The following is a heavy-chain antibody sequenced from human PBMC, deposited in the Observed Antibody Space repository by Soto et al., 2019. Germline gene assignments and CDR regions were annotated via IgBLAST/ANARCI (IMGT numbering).Heavy chain of an antibody. Sequence: QVQLQESGPGLVEPSQTLSLTCTVSDGSISSGGYYWSWIRQHPGKGLEWIGYIYYSGSTYSNPSLESRVSISLDTSKNQFSLNLSSVTAADTAVYYCARSAAARDALEIWGQGTMVTVSS. CDR1: DGSISSGGYY. V-gene: IGHV4-31*03. CDR3: ARSAAARDALEI. CDR2: IYYSGST. J-gene: IGHJ3*02. D-gene: IGHD2-2*01.